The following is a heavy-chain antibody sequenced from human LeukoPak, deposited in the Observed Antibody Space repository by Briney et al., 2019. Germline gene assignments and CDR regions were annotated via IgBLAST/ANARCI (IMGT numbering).Heavy chain of an antibody. D-gene: IGHD6-13*01. J-gene: IGHJ4*02. V-gene: IGHV1-69*13. CDR2: IVPIFGTA. CDR1: GGTFSSYA. Sequence: ASVKVSCTASGGTFSSYAISWVRQAPGQGLEWMGGIVPIFGTANYAQKFQGRVTITADESTSTAYMELSSLRSEDTAVYYCARRGGSSWSSFDYWGQGTLVTASS. CDR3: ARRGGSSWSSFDY.